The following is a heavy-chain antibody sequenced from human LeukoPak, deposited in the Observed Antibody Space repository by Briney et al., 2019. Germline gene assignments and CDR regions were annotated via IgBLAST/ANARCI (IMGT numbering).Heavy chain of an antibody. CDR1: GFTFSVDV. Sequence: GGSLRLSSVDSGFTFSVDVIGCIRQAPGKGLEWISYISASANTIYYADSVKGRFTISRDNAKNSLYVQLTSLGAEDTAVYFCARDCGGRTKSFDLWGRGTLVTVSS. CDR3: ARDCGGRTKSFDL. V-gene: IGHV3-11*01. D-gene: IGHD3-16*01. J-gene: IGHJ2*01. CDR2: ISASANTI.